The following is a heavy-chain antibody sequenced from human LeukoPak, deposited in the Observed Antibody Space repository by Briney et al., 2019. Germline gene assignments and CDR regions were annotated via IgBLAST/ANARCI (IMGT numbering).Heavy chain of an antibody. Sequence: ASVTLSCKVSGYTLTELSMDWVRHAPGKGLEWMGGFDLEDGETIYAQKFQGRVTMTEDTSTDTAYMVLSSLRSEDTAVYYCATVLVLFYVSSGYFPPYWGQGSPVSVSS. CDR2: FDLEDGET. D-gene: IGHD3-22*01. J-gene: IGHJ4*01. CDR1: GYTLTELS. V-gene: IGHV1-24*01. CDR3: ATVLVLFYVSSGYFPPY.